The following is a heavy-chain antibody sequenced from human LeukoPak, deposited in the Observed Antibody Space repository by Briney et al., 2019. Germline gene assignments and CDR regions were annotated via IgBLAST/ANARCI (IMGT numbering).Heavy chain of an antibody. Sequence: AGGSPRLSCAGSGFIFGTTSMSWVRQTPGKGLEWVASINYDGSEKYYVGSVEGRFTISRDSAKKSLFLQMNSPRAEDTAIYYCTRGQHWGQGTLVTVSS. J-gene: IGHJ1*01. CDR1: GFIFGTTS. V-gene: IGHV3-7*01. CDR2: INYDGSEK. CDR3: TRGQH.